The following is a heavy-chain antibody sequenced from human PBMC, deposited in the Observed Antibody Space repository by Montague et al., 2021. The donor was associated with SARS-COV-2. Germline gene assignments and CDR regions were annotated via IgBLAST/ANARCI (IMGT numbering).Heavy chain of an antibody. CDR3: AKDTISTPGWQTYFDY. CDR2: ISWNSGFL. J-gene: IGHJ4*02. Sequence: SLRLSCAASGFIFDDYAMHWVRQAPGKGLEWVSGISWNSGFLGYADSVKGRFTISRDNAKNSLYLQMNSLRAEDTAFYYCAKDTISTPGWQTYFDYWGQGTLVTVSS. D-gene: IGHD1-14*01. CDR1: GFIFDDYA. V-gene: IGHV3-9*01.